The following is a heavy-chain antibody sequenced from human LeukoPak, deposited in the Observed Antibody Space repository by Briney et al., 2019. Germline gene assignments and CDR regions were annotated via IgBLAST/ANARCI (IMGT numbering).Heavy chain of an antibody. CDR1: GFIFRDYA. Sequence: GGSLRLSCAASGFIFRDYAMSWVRQAPGKGLEWVSATSDSGGSIYYADSVKGRFTVSRDNSKNTLYLQMNSLRAEDTAVYYCAKAMTKGPPFDYWGQGTLVTVSS. J-gene: IGHJ4*02. CDR3: AKAMTKGPPFDY. V-gene: IGHV3-23*01. CDR2: TSDSGGSI. D-gene: IGHD3-22*01.